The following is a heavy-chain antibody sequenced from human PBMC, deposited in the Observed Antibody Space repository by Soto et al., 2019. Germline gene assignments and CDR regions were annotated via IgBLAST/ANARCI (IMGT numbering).Heavy chain of an antibody. J-gene: IGHJ4*02. V-gene: IGHV3-30-3*01. CDR3: ARDWTDIVVVVAATLDY. CDR1: GFTFSSYA. Sequence: GGSLRLSCAASGFTFSSYAMHWVGEAPGKGLEWVAVISYDGSNKYYADSVKGRFTISRDNSKNTLYLQMNSLRAEDTAVYYCARDWTDIVVVVAATLDYWGQGTLVTVSS. D-gene: IGHD2-15*01. CDR2: ISYDGSNK.